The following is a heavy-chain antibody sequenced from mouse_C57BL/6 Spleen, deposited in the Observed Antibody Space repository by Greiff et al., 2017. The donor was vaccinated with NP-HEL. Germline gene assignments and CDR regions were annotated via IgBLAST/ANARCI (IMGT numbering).Heavy chain of an antibody. CDR2: IDPSDSYT. CDR1: GYTFTSYW. V-gene: IGHV1-69*01. Sequence: QVQLKQPGAELVMPGASVKLSCKASGYTFTSYWMHWVKQRPGQGLEWIGEIDPSDSYTNYNQKFKGKSTLTVDKSSSTAYMQLSSLTSEDSAVYYCARWKEDWYFDVWGTGTTVTVSS. CDR3: ARWKEDWYFDV. J-gene: IGHJ1*03.